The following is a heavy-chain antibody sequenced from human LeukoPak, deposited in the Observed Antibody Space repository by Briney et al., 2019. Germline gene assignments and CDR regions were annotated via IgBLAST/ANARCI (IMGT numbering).Heavy chain of an antibody. Sequence: GGSLRLSCAASGFTFSSYAMSWVRQAPGKGLEWVSAISGSGGSTYYADSVKGRFTISRDNSKNTLYLQMNSLRAEDTAVYYCARGFTYCGGDCYYYYYGMDVWGQGTTVTVSS. D-gene: IGHD2-21*02. CDR3: ARGFTYCGGDCYYYYYGMDV. CDR2: ISGSGGST. J-gene: IGHJ6*02. V-gene: IGHV3-23*01. CDR1: GFTFSSYA.